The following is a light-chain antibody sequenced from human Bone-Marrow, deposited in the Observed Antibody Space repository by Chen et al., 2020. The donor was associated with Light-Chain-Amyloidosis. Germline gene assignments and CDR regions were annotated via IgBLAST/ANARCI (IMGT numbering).Light chain of an antibody. CDR1: DLPTKY. CDR3: QSADSSGTYEVI. Sequence: SYVLTQPPSVSVSPGQTARITCSGDDLPTKYAYWYQQKPGQAPVLVIHRDTERPSGISERVSGSSSGTTATLTISGVQAEDEADYHCQSADSSGTYEVIFGGGTKLTVL. V-gene: IGLV3-25*03. J-gene: IGLJ2*01. CDR2: RDT.